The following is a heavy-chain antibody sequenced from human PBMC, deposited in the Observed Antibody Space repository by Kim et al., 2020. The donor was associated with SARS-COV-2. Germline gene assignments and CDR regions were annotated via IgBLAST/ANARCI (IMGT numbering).Heavy chain of an antibody. V-gene: IGHV3-33*05. CDR2: ISYDGSNK. CDR3: ARDADDNYYGSGSSDY. D-gene: IGHD3-10*01. CDR1: GFTFSSYG. J-gene: IGHJ4*01. Sequence: GESLKISCAASGFTFSSYGMHWVRQAPGKGLEGVAVISYDGSNKYYADSVKGRFTISRDNSKNTLYLQMNSLRAEDTAVYYCARDADDNYYGSGSSDYWG.